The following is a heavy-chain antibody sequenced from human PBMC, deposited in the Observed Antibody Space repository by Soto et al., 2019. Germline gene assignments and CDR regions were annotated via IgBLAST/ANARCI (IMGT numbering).Heavy chain of an antibody. D-gene: IGHD3-10*01. V-gene: IGHV3-23*01. CDR3: AKKYYFGSGSYVFYFDY. Sequence: EVQLLESGGGSVQPGGSLRLSCAASGFTFSNYARTWVGQAPGKGLEWVSTMSGTAGNTYYADSVKGRFTISRDNSKNTLYLQMNSLRAEDTAVYYCAKKYYFGSGSYVFYFDYWGQGTLVTVSS. CDR1: GFTFSNYA. J-gene: IGHJ4*02. CDR2: MSGTAGNT.